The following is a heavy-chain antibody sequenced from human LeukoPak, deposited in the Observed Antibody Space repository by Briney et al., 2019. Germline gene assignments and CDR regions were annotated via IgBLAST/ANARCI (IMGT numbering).Heavy chain of an antibody. V-gene: IGHV3-30*09. Sequence: GGSLRLSCAASGFTFHNYALHWVRQAPGKGLEWVAVISYDGSNKYYADSVKGRFAISRDNSKNTLYLQMNSLRAEDTAVYYCAKDSKAGGASDYWGQGTLVTVSS. CDR1: GFTFHNYA. CDR2: ISYDGSNK. J-gene: IGHJ4*02. D-gene: IGHD3-16*01. CDR3: AKDSKAGGASDY.